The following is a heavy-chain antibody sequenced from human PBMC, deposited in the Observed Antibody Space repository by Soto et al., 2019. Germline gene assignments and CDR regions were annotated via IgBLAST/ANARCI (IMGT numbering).Heavy chain of an antibody. D-gene: IGHD5-18*01. CDR3: ARGLGTRRYSYGYYYYHGMDV. CDR1: GGSFSGYY. V-gene: IGHV4-34*01. Sequence: SATLSLTCAVYGGSFSGYYWSWIRQPPGKGLEWIGEINHSGSTNYNPSLKSRVAISVDTXKNQFSLKLSSATAADTAVYYCARGLGTRRYSYGYYYYHGMDVWGQGTAVTVSS. J-gene: IGHJ6*02. CDR2: INHSGST.